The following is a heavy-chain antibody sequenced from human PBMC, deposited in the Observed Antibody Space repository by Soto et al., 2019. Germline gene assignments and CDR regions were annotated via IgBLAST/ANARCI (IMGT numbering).Heavy chain of an antibody. J-gene: IGHJ6*02. D-gene: IGHD3-16*01. Sequence: PGGSLRLSCAASGFTFSSYAMGWVRQAPGKGLEWVSAISGSGGSTYYADSVKGRFTISRDNSKNTLYLQMNSLRAEDTAVYYCAKEGFRYADYYYYGMDVWGQGTTVTVSS. CDR2: ISGSGGST. CDR1: GFTFSSYA. V-gene: IGHV3-23*01. CDR3: AKEGFRYADYYYYGMDV.